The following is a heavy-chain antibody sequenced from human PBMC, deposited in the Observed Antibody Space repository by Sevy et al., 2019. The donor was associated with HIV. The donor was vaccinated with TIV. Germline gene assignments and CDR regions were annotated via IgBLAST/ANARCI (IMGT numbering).Heavy chain of an antibody. D-gene: IGHD5-12*01. CDR3: ARDPAYIVATTPYYFDY. V-gene: IGHV3-30-3*01. CDR1: GFTFSSYA. Sequence: GGSLRLSCAASGFTFSSYAMHWVRQAPGKGLEWVAVISYDGSNKYYADSVKGGFTISRDNSKNTLYLQMNSLRAEDTAVYYCARDPAYIVATTPYYFDYWGQGTLVTVSS. J-gene: IGHJ4*02. CDR2: ISYDGSNK.